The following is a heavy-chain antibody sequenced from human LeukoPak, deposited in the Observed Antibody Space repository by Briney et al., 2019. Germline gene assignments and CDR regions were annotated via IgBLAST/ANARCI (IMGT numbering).Heavy chain of an antibody. V-gene: IGHV1-2*02. Sequence: ASVKVSCKASGYTFTGYYMHWVRQAPGQGLEWMGWINPNSGGTNYAQEFQGRVTMTRDTSISTAYMELSRLRSDDTAVYYCARAETVVTPNVWFDPWGQGTLVTVSS. J-gene: IGHJ5*02. CDR2: INPNSGGT. D-gene: IGHD4-23*01. CDR3: ARAETVVTPNVWFDP. CDR1: GYTFTGYY.